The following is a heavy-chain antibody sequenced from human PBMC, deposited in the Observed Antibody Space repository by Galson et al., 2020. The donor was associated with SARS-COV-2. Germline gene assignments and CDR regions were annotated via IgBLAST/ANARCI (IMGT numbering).Heavy chain of an antibody. Sequence: SETLSLTCAVYGGSSSGHSWTWISQPPGKGLEWIGAITTGGHTTYSTSLSSRVTLSVNATKTQFSLKLTSMRAADTGLYFCPRGRQGVVPSPVLGLGPFYSYFYMDVWGKGTAVAVSS. CDR1: GGSSSGHS. J-gene: IGHJ6*04. D-gene: IGHD3-16*01. CDR3: PRGRQGVVPSPVLGLGPFYSYFYMDV. V-gene: IGHV4-34*01. CDR2: ITTGGHT.